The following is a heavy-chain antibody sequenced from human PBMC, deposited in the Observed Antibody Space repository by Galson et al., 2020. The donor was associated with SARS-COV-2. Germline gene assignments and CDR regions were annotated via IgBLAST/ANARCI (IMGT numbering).Heavy chain of an antibody. D-gene: IGHD2-2*01. CDR3: ARESSSRDGDYYYYMDV. Sequence: ASVNVSCKASGYTFTGYYMHWVRQAPGQGREWMGWNNPNSGGTNYAQKFQGWVTMTRDTSISTDYMELSRLRSDDTAVYYCARESSSRDGDYYYYMDVWGKGTTVTVSS. CDR2: NNPNSGGT. CDR1: GYTFTGYY. J-gene: IGHJ6*03. V-gene: IGHV1-2*04.